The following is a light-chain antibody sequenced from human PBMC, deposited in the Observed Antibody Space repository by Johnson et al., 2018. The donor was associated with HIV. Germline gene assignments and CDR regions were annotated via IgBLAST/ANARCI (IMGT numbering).Light chain of an antibody. J-gene: IGLJ1*01. CDR1: SSNIGSHY. Sequence: QSVLTQPPSVSAAPGQKVTISCSGSSSNIGSHYVSWYQQFPGTAPKLLIYENNKRPSGIPDRFSDSKSGTSATLGITGLQTGDEADYYCGTWDSSLSGLYVFGTGTKVTVL. V-gene: IGLV1-51*02. CDR2: ENN. CDR3: GTWDSSLSGLYV.